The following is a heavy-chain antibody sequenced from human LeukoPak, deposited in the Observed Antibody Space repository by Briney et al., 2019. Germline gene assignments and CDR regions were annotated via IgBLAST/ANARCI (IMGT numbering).Heavy chain of an antibody. CDR3: AKDYGYCSSTSCYTEDY. CDR1: GFTFSSYG. D-gene: IGHD2-2*02. V-gene: IGHV3-30*02. Sequence: GGSLRLSCAASGFTFSSYGMHWVRQAPGKGLEWVAFIRYDGSNKYYADSVKGRFTISRDNSKNTLYLQMNSLRAEDTAVYYCAKDYGYCSSTSCYTEDYWGQGTLVTVSS. J-gene: IGHJ4*02. CDR2: IRYDGSNK.